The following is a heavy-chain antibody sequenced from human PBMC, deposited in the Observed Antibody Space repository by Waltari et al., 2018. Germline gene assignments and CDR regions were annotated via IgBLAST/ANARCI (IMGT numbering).Heavy chain of an antibody. J-gene: IGHJ4*02. CDR2: IKSKTDGGTT. CDR3: TTGRLEYYDFWSGSDY. Sequence: EVQLVESGGGLVKPGGSLRLSCAASGFPFSNAGMSWVRQAPGKGLEWVGRIKSKTDGGTTDYAAPVKGRFTISRDDSKNTLYLQMNSLKTEDTAVYYCTTGRLEYYDFWSGSDYWGQGTLVTVSS. V-gene: IGHV3-15*01. CDR1: GFPFSNAG. D-gene: IGHD3-3*01.